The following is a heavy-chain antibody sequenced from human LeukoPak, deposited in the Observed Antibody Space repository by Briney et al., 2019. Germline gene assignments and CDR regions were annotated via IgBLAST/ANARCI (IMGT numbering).Heavy chain of an antibody. Sequence: GGSLRLSCAASGFTFSNYGMHWVRQAPGKGLEWVALISYDGRNKHYADSVKGRFTISRDDAKNSLYLQMNSLRAEDTAVYYCARAKANWGLGFDYWGQGILVTVSS. CDR3: ARAKANWGLGFDY. D-gene: IGHD7-27*01. CDR2: ISYDGRNK. V-gene: IGHV3-30*03. J-gene: IGHJ4*02. CDR1: GFTFSNYG.